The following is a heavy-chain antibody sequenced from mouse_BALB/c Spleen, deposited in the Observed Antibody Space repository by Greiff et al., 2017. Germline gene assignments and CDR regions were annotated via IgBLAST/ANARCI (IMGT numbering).Heavy chain of an antibody. D-gene: IGHD2-2*01. CDR3: ARFYGYDGGYYAMDY. CDR2: IRNKANGYTT. Sequence: EVKLVESGGGLVQPGGSLRLSCATSGFTFTDYYMSWVRQPPGKALEWLGFIRNKANGYTTEYSASVKGRFTISRDNSQSILYLQMNTLRAEDSATYYCARFYGYDGGYYAMDYWGQGTSVTVSS. J-gene: IGHJ4*01. CDR1: GFTFTDYY. V-gene: IGHV7-3*02.